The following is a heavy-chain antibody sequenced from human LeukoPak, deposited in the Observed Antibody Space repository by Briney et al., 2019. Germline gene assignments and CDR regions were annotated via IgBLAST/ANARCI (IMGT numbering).Heavy chain of an antibody. CDR2: ISYDGNNK. CDR1: GFTFSNYA. V-gene: IGHV3-30-3*01. J-gene: IGHJ3*01. CDR3: ARGTNLSLWFGEIVNAFDF. Sequence: PGRSLRLSCAASGFTFSNYAMHWVRQAPGKGLEWVAVISYDGNNKYYADSVKGRFTISRDNSKNTLYLQMNSLRAEDTAVYYCARGTNLSLWFGEIVNAFDFWGQGTMVTVSS. D-gene: IGHD3-10*01.